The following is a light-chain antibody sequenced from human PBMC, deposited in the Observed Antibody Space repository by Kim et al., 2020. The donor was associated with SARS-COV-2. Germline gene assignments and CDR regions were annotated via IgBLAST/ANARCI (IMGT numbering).Light chain of an antibody. V-gene: IGKV3-15*01. Sequence: IVMTQSPATLSVSPGERATLSCRASQSVSSNLVWYQQKPGQAPRLLIYGASTRVTGIPARFSGSGSGTEFTLTISSLQSEDFAVYYCQQYNNWPRTFGQGTKVDIK. CDR3: QQYNNWPRT. CDR2: GAS. J-gene: IGKJ1*01. CDR1: QSVSSN.